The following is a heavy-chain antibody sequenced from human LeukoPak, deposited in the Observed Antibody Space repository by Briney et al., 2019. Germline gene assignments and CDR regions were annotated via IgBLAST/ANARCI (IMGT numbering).Heavy chain of an antibody. CDR3: ARGHYDVLAASYKWTPDY. CDR1: GFTFNTFN. Sequence: GGSLRLSCAASGFTFNTFNMNWVRQAAGKGLEWVSSITSGGDYIYYADSVKGRFTTSRDNANNSLSLQLTSLRVEDTAVYYCARGHYDVLAASYKWTPDYWGQGTLVTVSS. CDR2: ITSGGDYI. D-gene: IGHD3-9*01. J-gene: IGHJ4*02. V-gene: IGHV3-21*01.